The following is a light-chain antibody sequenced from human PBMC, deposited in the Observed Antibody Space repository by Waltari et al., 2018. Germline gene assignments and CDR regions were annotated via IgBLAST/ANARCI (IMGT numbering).Light chain of an antibody. CDR1: RWDDVAYWY. J-gene: IGLJ1*01. V-gene: IGLV2-8*01. CDR2: EVD. Sequence: QSALTQPPSATGSPGQSVTISCTGGRWDDVAYWYVSWYQQHPGRAPKVIMYEVDKRPAGVPDRFSGSKSGTTASLTISGLKVEDEAYYYCTSYGGTNNFLFGSGTKVTV. CDR3: TSYGGTNNFL.